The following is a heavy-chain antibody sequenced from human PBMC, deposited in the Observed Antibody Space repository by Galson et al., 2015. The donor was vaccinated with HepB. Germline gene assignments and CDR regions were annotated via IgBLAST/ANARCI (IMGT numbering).Heavy chain of an antibody. V-gene: IGHV3-21*01. J-gene: IGHJ6*02. CDR2: ISSSSSYI. D-gene: IGHD2-21*02. CDR3: AREAGGGDCYSFCYYYGMDV. CDR1: GFTFSSYS. Sequence: SLRLSCAASGFTFSSYSMNWVRQAPGKGLEWVSSISSSSSYIYYADSVKGRFTISRDNAKNSLYLQMNSLRAEDTAVYYCAREAGGGDCYSFCYYYGMDVWGQGTTVTVSS.